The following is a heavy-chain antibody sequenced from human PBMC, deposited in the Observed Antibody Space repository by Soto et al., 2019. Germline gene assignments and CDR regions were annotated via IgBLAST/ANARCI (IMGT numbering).Heavy chain of an antibody. D-gene: IGHD6-19*01. CDR1: GGTFSSYA. CDR2: IIPIFGTA. Sequence: RASVKVSCKASGGTFSSYAISWVRQAPGQGLEWMGGIIPIFGTANYAQKFQGRVTITADESTSTAYMELSSLRSEDTAVYYCARVPGYSRGLPDYWGQGTLVTVSS. CDR3: ARVPGYSRGLPDY. J-gene: IGHJ4*02. V-gene: IGHV1-69*13.